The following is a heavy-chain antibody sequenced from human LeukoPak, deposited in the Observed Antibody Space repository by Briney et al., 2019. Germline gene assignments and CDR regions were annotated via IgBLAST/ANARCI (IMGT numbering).Heavy chain of an antibody. CDR1: GGSFSGYY. Sequence: SETLSLTCAVYGGSFSGYYWSWIRQPPGKGLEWIGEINHSGSTNYNPSLKSRVTISVDTSKNQFSLKLSSVTAAGTAVYYCARGSGKYYYDSSGYYHVNWFDPWGQGTLVTVSS. J-gene: IGHJ5*02. D-gene: IGHD3-22*01. V-gene: IGHV4-34*01. CDR2: INHSGST. CDR3: ARGSGKYYYDSSGYYHVNWFDP.